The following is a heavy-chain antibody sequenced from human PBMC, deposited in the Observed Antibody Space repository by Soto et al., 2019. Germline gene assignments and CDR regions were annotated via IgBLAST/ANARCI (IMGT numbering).Heavy chain of an antibody. J-gene: IGHJ4*02. CDR1: GFTFSSYG. V-gene: IGHV3-33*01. CDR3: ARDLGPMTTVVTPDY. D-gene: IGHD4-17*01. CDR2: IWYDGSNK. Sequence: GGSLRLSCAASGFTFSSYGMHWVRQAPGKGLEWVAVIWYDGSNKYYADSVKGRFTISRDNSKNTLYLQMNSLRAEDTAVYYCARDLGPMTTVVTPDYWGQGTLVTVSS.